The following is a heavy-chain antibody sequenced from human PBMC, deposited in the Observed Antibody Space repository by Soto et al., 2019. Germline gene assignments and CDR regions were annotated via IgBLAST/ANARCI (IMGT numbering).Heavy chain of an antibody. V-gene: IGHV3-30*18. Sequence: WGSLLLSCAASGFTFSSYGMHWVRQAPGKGLDSVPAISYDGSNKYYADSVKGRFTISRDNSKNTLYLQMNSLRAEETAVYYCAKDVVVGATTGLGDYYYYYGMDVWGQGTTFTVSS. CDR2: ISYDGSNK. D-gene: IGHD1-26*01. CDR1: GFTFSSYG. J-gene: IGHJ6*01. CDR3: AKDVVVGATTGLGDYYYYYGMDV.